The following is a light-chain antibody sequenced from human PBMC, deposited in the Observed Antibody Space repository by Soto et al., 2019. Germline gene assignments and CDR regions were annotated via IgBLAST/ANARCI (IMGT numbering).Light chain of an antibody. CDR1: QSVSSSH. J-gene: IGKJ4*01. V-gene: IGKV3-20*01. Sequence: EIVLAQSPGTLSLSPGERATLSCRASQSVSSSHLAWYQQKPGQAPRLLIYGASSRATGIPDRFSGSGSGTDFTLTISSLEPEDFAVYYCQQYGSSPLTFGGGTKVDIK. CDR2: GAS. CDR3: QQYGSSPLT.